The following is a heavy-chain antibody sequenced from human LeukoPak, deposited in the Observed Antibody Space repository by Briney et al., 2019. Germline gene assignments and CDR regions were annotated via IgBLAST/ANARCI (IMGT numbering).Heavy chain of an antibody. CDR3: AIFMYYYDSSGYPKSPQH. CDR1: GGSISSYY. J-gene: IGHJ1*01. D-gene: IGHD3-22*01. V-gene: IGHV4-59*01. Sequence: SETLSLTCTVAGGSISSYYWSWIRQPPGKGLEWIGYIYYSGSTNYKPSLKSRVTISVDTSKNQFSLKLSSVTAADTAVYYCAIFMYYYDSSGYPKSPQHGGRGTLVTVSS. CDR2: IYYSGST.